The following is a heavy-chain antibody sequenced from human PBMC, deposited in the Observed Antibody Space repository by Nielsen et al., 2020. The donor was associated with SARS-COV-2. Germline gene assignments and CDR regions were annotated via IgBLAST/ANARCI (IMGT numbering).Heavy chain of an antibody. V-gene: IGHV3-74*03. CDR3: ARLWDDGYYFDTGPYDY. D-gene: IGHD3-22*01. J-gene: IGHJ4*02. CDR2: INPDESKT. CDR1: EFTFSKYG. Sequence: GESLKISCVASEFTFSKYGMNWVRQAPGKGLVWVSHINPDESKTTYADSVKGRFTISRDNAKNTLYLQMNSLRAEDTAVYYCARLWDDGYYFDTGPYDYWGQGTLVTVSS.